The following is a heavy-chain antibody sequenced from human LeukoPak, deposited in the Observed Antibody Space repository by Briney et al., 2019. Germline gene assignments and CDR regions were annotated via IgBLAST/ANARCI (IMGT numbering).Heavy chain of an antibody. CDR1: GGSISSYY. D-gene: IGHD3-10*01. Sequence: SETLSLTCTVSGGSISSYYWSWIRQPAGKGLEWIGRIYTSGSTNYNPSLKSRVTMSVDTSKNQFSLKLSSVTAADTAVYYCARGYGSGSYYTINWFDPWGQGTLVTVSS. CDR3: ARGYGSGSYYTINWFDP. V-gene: IGHV4-4*07. J-gene: IGHJ5*02. CDR2: IYTSGST.